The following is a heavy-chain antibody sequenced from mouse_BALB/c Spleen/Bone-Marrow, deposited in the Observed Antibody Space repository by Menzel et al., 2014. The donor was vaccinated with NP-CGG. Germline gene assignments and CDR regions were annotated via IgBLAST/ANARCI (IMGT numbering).Heavy chain of an antibody. CDR1: GDSITSGY. CDR3: ARYPLNYYGSPWFAY. CDR2: ISYSGST. J-gene: IGHJ3*01. D-gene: IGHD1-1*01. V-gene: IGHV3-8*02. Sequence: EVQLQQSGPSLMKPSQTPSLTCSVTGDSITSGYWNWIRKFPGNKLEYMGYISYSGSTYYNPSLKSRISITRDTSKNQYYLQLNSVTTEDTATYYCARYPLNYYGSPWFAYWGQGTLVTVSA.